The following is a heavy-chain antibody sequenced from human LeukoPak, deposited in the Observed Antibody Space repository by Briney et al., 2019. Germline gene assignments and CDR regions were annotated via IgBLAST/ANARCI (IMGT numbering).Heavy chain of an antibody. Sequence: SETLSLTCTVSGGSISSGGYYWSWIRQPAGKGLEWIGRIYTSGSTNYNPSLKSRVTISVDTSKNQFSLKLSSVTAADTAVYYCARVNLVSPTYYYGSGSYYHLWGQGTLVTVSS. V-gene: IGHV4-61*02. CDR1: GGSISSGGYY. D-gene: IGHD3-10*01. CDR3: ARVNLVSPTYYYGSGSYYHL. J-gene: IGHJ5*02. CDR2: IYTSGST.